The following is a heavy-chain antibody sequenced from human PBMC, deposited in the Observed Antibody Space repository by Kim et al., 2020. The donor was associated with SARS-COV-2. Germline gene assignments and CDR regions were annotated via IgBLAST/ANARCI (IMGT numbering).Heavy chain of an antibody. Sequence: NGGSTKYADSGKGRFTISRDNSKNTLYLQMSSLRTEDTAVYFCVKDLGDYWGQGTLVTVSS. J-gene: IGHJ4*02. CDR3: VKDLGDY. V-gene: IGHV3-64D*06. CDR2: NGGST.